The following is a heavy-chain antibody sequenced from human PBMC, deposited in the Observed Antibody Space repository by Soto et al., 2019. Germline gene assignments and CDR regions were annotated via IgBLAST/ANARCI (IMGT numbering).Heavy chain of an antibody. J-gene: IGHJ5*02. D-gene: IGHD6-13*01. CDR3: AGERDSSSWYLVDP. CDR2: IIPILGIA. CDR1: GGTFSSYT. V-gene: IGHV1-69*04. Sequence: ASVKVACKASGGTFSSYTISWVRQAPGQGLEWMGRIIPILGIANYAQKFQGRVTITADKSTSTAYMELSSLRSEDTAVYYCAGERDSSSWYLVDPWGQGTLVTVSS.